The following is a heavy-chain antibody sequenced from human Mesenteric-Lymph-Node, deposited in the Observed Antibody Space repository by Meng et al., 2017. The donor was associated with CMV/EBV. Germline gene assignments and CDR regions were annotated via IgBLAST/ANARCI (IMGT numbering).Heavy chain of an antibody. V-gene: IGHV3-74*01. CDR3: ERASGWYWTDN. J-gene: IGHJ4*02. D-gene: IGHD6-19*01. CDR2: INPDGSSP. Sequence: GGSLRLSCAASGFTFGSFYMNWVRQAPGKGLVWVSRINPDGSSPSYADSVKGRFTISRDNAKNTLYLQMNSLTAEDTAVYYCERASGWYWTDNWGQGTLVTVSS. CDR1: GFTFGSFY.